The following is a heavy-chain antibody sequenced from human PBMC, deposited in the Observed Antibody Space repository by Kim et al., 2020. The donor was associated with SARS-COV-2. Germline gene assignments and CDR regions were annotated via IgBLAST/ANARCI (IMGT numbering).Heavy chain of an antibody. CDR3: AGSGADFWSGYYGGWFDP. Sequence: ASVKVSCKASGYTFTSYGISWVRQAPGQGLEWMGWISAYNGNTNYAQKLQGRVTMTTDTSTSTAYMELRSLRSDDTAVYYCAGSGADFWSGYYGGWFDPGGQGTLVTVSS. J-gene: IGHJ5*02. CDR2: ISAYNGNT. V-gene: IGHV1-18*01. D-gene: IGHD3-3*01. CDR1: GYTFTSYG.